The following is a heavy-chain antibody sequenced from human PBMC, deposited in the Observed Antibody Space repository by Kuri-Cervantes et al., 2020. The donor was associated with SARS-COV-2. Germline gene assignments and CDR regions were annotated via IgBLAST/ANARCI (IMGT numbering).Heavy chain of an antibody. CDR1: GVSVGSSRYY. CDR2: IYYSGST. CDR3: ATSYYYDSSGYYGWFDP. V-gene: IGHV4-39*01. J-gene: IGHJ5*02. Sequence: ESLKISCTVSGVSVGSSRYYWGWIRQPPGKGLEWLGTIYYSGSTYYNPSLKSRVTMSVDTSWNQFSLKLSSVTASDTAVYYCATSYYYDSSGYYGWFDPWGQGVLVTVSS. D-gene: IGHD3-22*01.